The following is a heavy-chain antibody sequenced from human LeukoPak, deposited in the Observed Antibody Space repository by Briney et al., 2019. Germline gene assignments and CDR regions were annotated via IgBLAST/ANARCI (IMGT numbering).Heavy chain of an antibody. CDR2: IYYSGST. D-gene: IGHD3-3*01. CDR1: GGSISSYY. CDR3: ARVRIFGVVFDAFDI. Sequence: SETLSLTCTVSGGSISSYYWSWIRQPPGKGLEWIGYIYYSGSTNYNPSLKSRVTISVDTSKNQFSLKLSSVTAADTAVYYCARVRIFGVVFDAFDIWGQGTMVTVSS. V-gene: IGHV4-59*01. J-gene: IGHJ3*02.